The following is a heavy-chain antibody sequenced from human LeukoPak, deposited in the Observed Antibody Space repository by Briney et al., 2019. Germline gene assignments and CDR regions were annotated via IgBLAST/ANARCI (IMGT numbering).Heavy chain of an antibody. Sequence: PSETLSLTCTVSGGSISSSSYYWGWIRQPPGKELEWIGSIYYSGSTYYNPSLKSRVTISVDTSKNQFSLKLSSVTAADTAVYYCAGTVATPSNGIDPWGQGTLVTVSS. J-gene: IGHJ5*02. CDR1: GGSISSSSYY. CDR3: AGTVATPSNGIDP. CDR2: IYYSGST. V-gene: IGHV4-39*07. D-gene: IGHD5-12*01.